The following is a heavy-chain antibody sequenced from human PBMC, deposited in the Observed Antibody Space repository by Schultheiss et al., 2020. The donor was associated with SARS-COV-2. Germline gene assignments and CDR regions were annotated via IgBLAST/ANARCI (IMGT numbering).Heavy chain of an antibody. CDR1: GFSFTNAW. D-gene: IGHD3-3*01. CDR2: IKSKTDGGTT. Sequence: GESLKISCAASGFSFTNAWMSWVRQAPGKGLEWVGRIKSKTDGGTTDYAAPVKGRFTISRDDSKNTLYLQMNSLKTEDTAVYYCTTPLHTMEIYYYYGMDVWGQGTTVTVSS. CDR3: TTPLHTMEIYYYYGMDV. J-gene: IGHJ6*02. V-gene: IGHV3-15*01.